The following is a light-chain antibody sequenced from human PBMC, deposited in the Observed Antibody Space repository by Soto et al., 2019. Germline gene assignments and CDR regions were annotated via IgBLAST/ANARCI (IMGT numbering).Light chain of an antibody. V-gene: IGKV3D-15*01. Sequence: EIVMTQSPVTLSVSPGETATLSCRASQSVGNKLGWYQQKPGQAPRLLIYGASTRANGIPARFSGSGSGTEFTLTISSLQSEDFAVYFCQHYNNWPLTFGGGTKVEIK. J-gene: IGKJ4*01. CDR1: QSVGNK. CDR2: GAS. CDR3: QHYNNWPLT.